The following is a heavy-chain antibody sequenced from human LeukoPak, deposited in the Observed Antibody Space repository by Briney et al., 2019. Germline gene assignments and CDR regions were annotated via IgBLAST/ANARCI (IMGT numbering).Heavy chain of an antibody. D-gene: IGHD1-26*01. CDR2: VYDIGTT. Sequence: PSETLSLTCSVSDGSISTYYWSWIRQTPGKGLEWIGYVYDIGTTNYNPSLKGRVTISSDTSKNQFSLNLRSVNASDTAIYYCARHGGSLGYFDYWGQGTPVTVSS. V-gene: IGHV4-59*08. CDR1: DGSISTYY. J-gene: IGHJ4*02. CDR3: ARHGGSLGYFDY.